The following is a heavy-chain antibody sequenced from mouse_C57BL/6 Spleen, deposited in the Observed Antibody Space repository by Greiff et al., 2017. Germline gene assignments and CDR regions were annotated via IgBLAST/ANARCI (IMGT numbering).Heavy chain of an antibody. D-gene: IGHD1-1*01. J-gene: IGHJ3*01. Sequence: EVQLVESGGGLVKPGGSLKLSCAASGFTFSDYGMHWVRQAPEKGLEWVAYISSGSSTIYYADTVKGRYTISRDNAKNTLFLQMTSLSAEATAMYYCARTFSDYGRSNSAWCAYWGQGTLVTVSA. CDR1: GFTFSDYG. V-gene: IGHV5-17*01. CDR3: ARTFSDYGRSNSAWCAY. CDR2: ISSGSSTI.